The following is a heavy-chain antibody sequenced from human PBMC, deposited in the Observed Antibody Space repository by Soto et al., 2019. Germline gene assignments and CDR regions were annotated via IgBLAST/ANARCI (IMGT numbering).Heavy chain of an antibody. CDR1: GYTFTSYW. CDR2: IFPSDSDT. CDR3: ARKDKSGDANWFDP. V-gene: IGHV5-51*01. Sequence: GESRKISCRASGYTFTSYWIAWVRQMPGKGLEWMGIIFPSDSDTRYSPSFQGQVTISADRSTSTVFLQWASLKASDTAVYFCARKDKSGDANWFDPSGQGTLVTLSS. D-gene: IGHD2-21*02. J-gene: IGHJ5*02.